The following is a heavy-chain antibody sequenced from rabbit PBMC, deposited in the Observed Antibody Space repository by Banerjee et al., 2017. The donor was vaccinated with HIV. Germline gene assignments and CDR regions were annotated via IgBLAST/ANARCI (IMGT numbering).Heavy chain of an antibody. V-gene: IGHV1S40*01. D-gene: IGHD2-1*01. Sequence: QSLEESGGGLVKPGASLTLTCKASGFSFSSSYWMCWVRQAPGKGLEWIGCIYTGSGNTYYASWAKGRFTISKTSSTTVTLQMTSLTAADTATYFCARDDNYDEYTYFELWGPGTLVTVS. CDR1: GFSFSSSYW. J-gene: IGHJ4*01. CDR2: IYTGSGNT. CDR3: ARDDNYDEYTYFEL.